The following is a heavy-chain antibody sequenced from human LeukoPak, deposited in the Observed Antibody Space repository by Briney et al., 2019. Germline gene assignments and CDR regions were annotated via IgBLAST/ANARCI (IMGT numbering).Heavy chain of an antibody. CDR2: IWFDGSNT. Sequence: GGSLTLSCAASEFTFNNFGMYWVRQAPGKGLEWVALIWFDGSNTYYADSVKGRFTISRDNSKNMLYLQMNSLRAEDTAVYYCARDRRELWGSNYYYGMDVWGQGTTVTVSS. D-gene: IGHD1-26*01. CDR1: EFTFNNFG. V-gene: IGHV3-33*01. CDR3: ARDRRELWGSNYYYGMDV. J-gene: IGHJ6*02.